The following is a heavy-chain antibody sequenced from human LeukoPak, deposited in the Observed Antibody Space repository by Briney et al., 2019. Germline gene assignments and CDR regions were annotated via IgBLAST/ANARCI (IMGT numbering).Heavy chain of an antibody. J-gene: IGHJ6*03. CDR3: AKNFVVRLYYYMDV. CDR2: ISSDGSDI. Sequence: GGSLRLSCAVSGLTFGTSWMQWVRQSPGRGLVWVSRISSDGSDIFYADSVKGRFTISRDNSKNTLSLQMNSLRAEDTAVYYCAKNFVVRLYYYMDVWGKGTTVTVSS. CDR1: GLTFGTSW. D-gene: IGHD2-21*01. V-gene: IGHV3-74*01.